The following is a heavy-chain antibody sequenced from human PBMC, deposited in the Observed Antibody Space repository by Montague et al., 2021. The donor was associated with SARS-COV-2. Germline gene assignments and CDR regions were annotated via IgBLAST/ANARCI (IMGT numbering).Heavy chain of an antibody. D-gene: IGHD3-22*01. J-gene: IGHJ4*01. V-gene: IGHV4-59*08. CDR1: GASISTNY. Sequence: SETLSLTCSVSGASISTNYWSWIRQPPGKGPEWIGNIFYRGTTHYNPSLKSRVTLSVDASSNQFSLKLASVTAADTAVYYCASYDGAFDLWGQGTMVPVSS. CDR2: IFYRGTT. CDR3: ASYDGAFDL.